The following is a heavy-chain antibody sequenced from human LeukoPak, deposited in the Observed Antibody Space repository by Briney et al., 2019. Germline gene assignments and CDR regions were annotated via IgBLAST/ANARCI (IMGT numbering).Heavy chain of an antibody. CDR2: INPKSGGT. CDR3: ARLGAFVLYYDSSGYFDS. CDR1: GYTFTDHH. V-gene: IGHV1-2*02. Sequence: ASLKVSCKASGYTFTDHHMHWVRQAPGQGLEWMGWINPKSGGTNYAQKFQGRVTMSRDTSISTTYMELSSLRSDDTAVYYCARLGAFVLYYDSSGYFDSWGQGTLVTVS. J-gene: IGHJ4*02. D-gene: IGHD3-22*01.